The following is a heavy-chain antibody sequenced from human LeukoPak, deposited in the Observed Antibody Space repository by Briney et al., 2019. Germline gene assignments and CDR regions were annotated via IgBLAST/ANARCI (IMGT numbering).Heavy chain of an antibody. CDR1: GFTFDDYA. CDR2: ISWNSGSI. V-gene: IGHV3-9*01. Sequence: GGSLRLSCAAPGFTFDDYAMHWVRQAPGKGLEWVSGISWNSGSIGYADSVKGRFTISRDNAKNSLYLQMNSLRAEDTALYYCAKDMSIAARAFDYWGQGTLVTVSS. J-gene: IGHJ4*02. D-gene: IGHD6-6*01. CDR3: AKDMSIAARAFDY.